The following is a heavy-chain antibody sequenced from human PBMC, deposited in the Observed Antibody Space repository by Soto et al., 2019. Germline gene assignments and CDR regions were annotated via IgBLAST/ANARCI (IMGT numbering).Heavy chain of an antibody. CDR3: ARLRGKLYSSGPAHFDY. V-gene: IGHV4-39*01. CDR1: GDSLSRTNSY. Sequence: PSETLSLTCIVSGDSLSRTNSYWGWIRQPPGKGLEWIGTPYYSGSTDYNPSLKSRVTISVDTSKSQFSLNLSSVTAADTSIYYCARLRGKLYSSGPAHFDYWGQGTLVTVS. J-gene: IGHJ4*02. CDR2: PYYSGST. D-gene: IGHD6-19*01.